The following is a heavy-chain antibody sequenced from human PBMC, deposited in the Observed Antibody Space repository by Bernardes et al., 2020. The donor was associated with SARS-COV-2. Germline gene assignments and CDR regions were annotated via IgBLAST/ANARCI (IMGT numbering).Heavy chain of an antibody. CDR1: GFTFSSYA. V-gene: IGHV3-23*01. J-gene: IGHJ4*02. Sequence: GGSLRLSCAASGFTFSSYAMSWVRQAPGKGLEWVSAISGTGDKTYYTDSVKGRFTISRDNSKNTLYMQMNSLRAEDTALYYCAKDLEDWGGVRGVMVYWGQGTLVTVSS. D-gene: IGHD3-10*01. CDR3: AKDLEDWGGVRGVMVY. CDR2: ISGTGDKT.